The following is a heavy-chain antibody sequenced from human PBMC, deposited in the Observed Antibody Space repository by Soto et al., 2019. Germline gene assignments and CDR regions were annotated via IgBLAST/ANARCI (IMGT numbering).Heavy chain of an antibody. D-gene: IGHD3-10*01. V-gene: IGHV4-31*03. CDR2: IYYSGST. CDR1: GGSISSGGYY. CDR3: ARVYVGHYYGSGSYLHSADKGGYYMDV. Sequence: SETLSLTCTVSGGSISSGGYYWSWIRQHPGKGLEWIGYIYYSGSTYYNPSLKSRVTISVDTSKNQFSLKLSSVTAADTAVYYCARVYVGHYYGSGSYLHSADKGGYYMDVWGKGTTVTVSS. J-gene: IGHJ6*03.